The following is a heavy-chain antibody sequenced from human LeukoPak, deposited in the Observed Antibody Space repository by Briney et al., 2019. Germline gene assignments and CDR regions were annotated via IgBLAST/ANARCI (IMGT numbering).Heavy chain of an antibody. CDR1: GGSISSYY. CDR2: IYTSGST. D-gene: IGHD6-13*01. J-gene: IGHJ6*03. CDR3: ARDGGTVDTYSSSWYLDYYYMDV. V-gene: IGHV4-4*07. Sequence: SETLSLTCTVSGGSISSYYWSWIRQPAGKGLEWIGRIYTSGSTNYNPSLKSRVTMSVDTSKNQFSLKLSSVTAADTAVYYCARDGGTVDTYSSSWYLDYYYMDVWGKGTTVTISS.